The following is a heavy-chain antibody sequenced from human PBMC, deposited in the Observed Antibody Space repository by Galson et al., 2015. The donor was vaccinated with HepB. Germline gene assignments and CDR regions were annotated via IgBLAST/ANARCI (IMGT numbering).Heavy chain of an antibody. Sequence: SVKVSCKASGYTFTSYGISWVRQAPGQGLGWMGCISAYNGNTNYAQKLQGRVTMTTDTSTSTAYMELRSLRSDDTAVYYCARAPDDYGDYCDYWGQGTLVTVSS. V-gene: IGHV1-18*01. CDR2: ISAYNGNT. CDR3: ARAPDDYGDYCDY. CDR1: GYTFTSYG. D-gene: IGHD4-17*01. J-gene: IGHJ4*02.